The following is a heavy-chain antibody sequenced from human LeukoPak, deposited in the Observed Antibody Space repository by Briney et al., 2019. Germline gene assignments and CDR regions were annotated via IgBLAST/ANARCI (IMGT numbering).Heavy chain of an antibody. Sequence: ASVKVSCKASGYTFTGYYMHCVRQAPGQGLEWMGCINPNSGGTNYAQKFQGRVTMTRDTSISTAYMELRSLRSDDTAVYYCARDHGRRPDTAMVLFDYWGQGTLVTVSS. CDR2: INPNSGGT. V-gene: IGHV1-2*02. D-gene: IGHD5-18*01. J-gene: IGHJ4*02. CDR1: GYTFTGYY. CDR3: ARDHGRRPDTAMVLFDY.